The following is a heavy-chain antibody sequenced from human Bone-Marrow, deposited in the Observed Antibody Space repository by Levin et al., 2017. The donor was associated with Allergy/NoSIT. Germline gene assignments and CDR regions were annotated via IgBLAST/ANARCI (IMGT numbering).Heavy chain of an antibody. D-gene: IGHD2-15*01. Sequence: LSLTCAASGLTFRTYYMSWVRQAPGKGLEWVANIKQDGSEKYYVDSVKGRFTISRDNAKRSLYLQMNSLRAEDTAVYYCSCGGGSCLWGQGTLVTVSS. V-gene: IGHV3-7*01. CDR2: IKQDGSEK. J-gene: IGHJ4*02. CDR1: GLTFRTYY. CDR3: SCGGGSCL.